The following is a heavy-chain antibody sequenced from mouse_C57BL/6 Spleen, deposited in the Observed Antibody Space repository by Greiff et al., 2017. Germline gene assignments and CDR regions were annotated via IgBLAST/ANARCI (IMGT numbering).Heavy chain of an antibody. CDR2: IYPGDGDT. V-gene: IGHV1-80*01. J-gene: IGHJ1*03. CDR1: GYAFSSYW. CDR3: ARSGDYDRYFDV. Sequence: LKQSGASVKISCKASGYAFSSYWMNWVKQRPGKGLEWIGQIYPGDGDTNYNGKFKGKATLTADKSSSTAYMQLSSLTSEDSAVYFCARSGDYDRYFDVWGTGTTVTVSS. D-gene: IGHD2-4*01.